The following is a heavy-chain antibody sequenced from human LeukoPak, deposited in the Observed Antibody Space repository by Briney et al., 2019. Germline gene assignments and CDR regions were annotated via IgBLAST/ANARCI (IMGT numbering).Heavy chain of an antibody. J-gene: IGHJ6*02. Sequence: GASLQISCKGSGYSFTSYWIGWVRQLPGKGLEWMGIIYPGDSDTRYSPSFQGQVTISADKSISTAYLQWSSLKASDTAMYYCARWRQPPSLFMDVWGQGTTVTVSS. CDR3: ARWRQPPSLFMDV. D-gene: IGHD3-3*01. CDR2: IYPGDSDT. V-gene: IGHV5-51*01. CDR1: GYSFTSYW.